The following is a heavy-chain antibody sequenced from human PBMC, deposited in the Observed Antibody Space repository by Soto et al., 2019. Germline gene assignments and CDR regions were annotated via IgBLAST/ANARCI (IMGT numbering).Heavy chain of an antibody. J-gene: IGHJ5*02. CDR3: AREVRGWNYGGDWFDP. D-gene: IGHD1-7*01. Sequence: PSETLSLTCTVSGGSISSYYWSWIRQPAGKGLEWFGRIYTSGSTNYNPSLKSRVTMSVDTSKNQFSLKLSSVTAADTAVYYCAREVRGWNYGGDWFDPWGQGTLVTVSS. V-gene: IGHV4-4*07. CDR1: GGSISSYY. CDR2: IYTSGST.